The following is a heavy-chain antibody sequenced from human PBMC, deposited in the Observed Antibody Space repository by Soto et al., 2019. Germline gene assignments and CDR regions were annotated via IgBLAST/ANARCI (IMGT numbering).Heavy chain of an antibody. D-gene: IGHD3-10*01. J-gene: IGHJ5*01. V-gene: IGHV4-34*01. CDR3: ARGQLWYA. Sequence: PSETLSLTCTVYGGSFSGYNWSGIRQSPGKGLEWIGEIHHGGTTNYNPSLKTRVTISVDRSKNQFSLKLKSVTAADTAIYYCARGQLWYAWGQGTLVPASP. CDR2: IHHGGTT. CDR1: GGSFSGYN.